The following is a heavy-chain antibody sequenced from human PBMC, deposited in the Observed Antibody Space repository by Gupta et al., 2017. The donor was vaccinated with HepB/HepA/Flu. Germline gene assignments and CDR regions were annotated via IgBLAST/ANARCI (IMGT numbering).Heavy chain of an antibody. D-gene: IGHD3-3*01. CDR3: AREGQDDVWSGNREAGYCDY. Sequence: QLQLQESGPGLVRPSETLSLPCTVSGGSLSIFNSAWGWIRQSPGKGLEWSGSISYSGSTYYNPSRKSRVTISADKSKNQFSLRLSSVTAADTAVYHCAREGQDDVWSGNREAGYCDYWGQGTRVTVSS. CDR2: ISYSGST. J-gene: IGHJ4*02. V-gene: IGHV4-39*02. CDR1: GGSLSIFNSA.